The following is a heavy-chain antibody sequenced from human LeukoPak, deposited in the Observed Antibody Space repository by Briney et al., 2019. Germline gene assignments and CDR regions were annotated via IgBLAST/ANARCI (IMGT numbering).Heavy chain of an antibody. J-gene: IGHJ5*02. CDR3: ARGPRFDP. V-gene: IGHV1-18*01. Sequence: ASVKVSCKASGYPFTMYGFNWVRQAPGQGLEWMGCICDNNGNTNYAQKFQGRVTMTTDTSTNTAYMDLTNLKSDDTAICYCARGPRFDPWGQGTLVTVSS. CDR2: ICDNNGNT. CDR1: GYPFTMYG.